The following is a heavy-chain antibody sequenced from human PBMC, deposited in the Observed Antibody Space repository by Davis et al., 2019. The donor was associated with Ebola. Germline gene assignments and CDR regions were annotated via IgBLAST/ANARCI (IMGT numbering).Heavy chain of an antibody. CDR3: ARGRVAVLVPAADNYHYYMDV. Sequence: MPSETLSLTCTVSGGSLSSSGYYWGWIRQPPGKGLEYIGSIYYTGSTYYNPSLKSRVTISADTSKNQFSLKLSSVTAADTAMYYCARGRVAVLVPAADNYHYYMDVWGKGTTVTVSS. J-gene: IGHJ6*03. CDR2: IYYTGST. CDR1: GGSLSSSGYY. D-gene: IGHD2-2*01. V-gene: IGHV4-39*07.